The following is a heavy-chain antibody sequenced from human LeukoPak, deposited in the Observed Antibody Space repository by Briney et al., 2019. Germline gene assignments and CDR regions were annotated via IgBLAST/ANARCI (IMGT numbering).Heavy chain of an antibody. CDR2: IYYSGNT. CDR1: GGSISSYY. J-gene: IGHJ4*02. Sequence: SETLSLTCTVSGGSISSYYWSWIRQPPGKGLEWIGYIYYSGNTNYNPSLKSRVTISVDTSKNQFSLNLSSVTAADTAVYYCARTRPYSSGWYFDYWGQGTLVTVSS. CDR3: ARTRPYSSGWYFDY. V-gene: IGHV4-59*01. D-gene: IGHD6-19*01.